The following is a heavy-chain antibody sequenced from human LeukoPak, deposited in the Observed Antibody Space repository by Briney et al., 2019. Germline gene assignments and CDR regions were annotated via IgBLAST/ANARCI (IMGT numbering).Heavy chain of an antibody. V-gene: IGHV3-53*01. CDR3: AKLKGWYGEGYFDY. Sequence: GGSLRLSCAAPGFSVSSNYMSWVRQAPGKGLEWVSVIYSDGRKYYTDSVKGRFNISRDISKNTLFLQMTSLRAEETAVYYCAKLKGWYGEGYFDYWGQGTLVTVSS. CDR1: GFSVSSNY. CDR2: IYSDGRK. D-gene: IGHD3-10*01. J-gene: IGHJ4*02.